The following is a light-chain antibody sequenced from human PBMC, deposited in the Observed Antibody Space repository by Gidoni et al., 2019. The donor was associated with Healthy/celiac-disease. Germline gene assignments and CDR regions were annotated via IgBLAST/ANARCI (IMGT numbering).Light chain of an antibody. V-gene: IGKV3-11*01. J-gene: IGKJ1*01. Sequence: ELVLTQSPATLSLSPGERATLSFRASQSVSSHIAGYQQKPGQAPSLLIYDASNRATGIPARFSGSGSGTDFTLTISSLEPEDFAVYYCQQRSNWPPTFGQGTKVEIK. CDR1: QSVSSH. CDR2: DAS. CDR3: QQRSNWPPT.